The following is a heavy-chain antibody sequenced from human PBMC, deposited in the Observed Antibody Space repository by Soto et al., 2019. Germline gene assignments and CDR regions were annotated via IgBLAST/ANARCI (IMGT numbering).Heavy chain of an antibody. V-gene: IGHV1-18*01. CDR1: GYTFTSYG. CDR2: ISAYNGDT. CDR3: ARDLYCSSTSCHHDYYYYGMDV. D-gene: IGHD2-2*01. Sequence: ASVKVSCKASGYTFTSYGISWVRQAPGQGLEWMGWISAYNGDTNYAQKLQGRVTMTTDTSTSTAYMELRSLRSDDTAVYYCARDLYCSSTSCHHDYYYYGMDVWCQWTTVNVSS. J-gene: IGHJ6*02.